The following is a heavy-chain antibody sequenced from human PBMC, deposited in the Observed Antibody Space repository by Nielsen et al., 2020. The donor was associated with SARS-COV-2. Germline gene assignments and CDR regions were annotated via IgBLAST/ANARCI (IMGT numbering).Heavy chain of an antibody. J-gene: IGHJ6*02. V-gene: IGHV3-9*01. D-gene: IGHD1-26*01. CDR1: GFTFDDYA. CDR3: ANEGGELYGMDV. Sequence: SLKISCAASGFTFDDYAMHWVRQAPGKGLEWVSGISWNSGSIGYADSVKGRFTISRDNAKNSLYLQMNSLRAEDTALYYCANEGGELYGMDVWGQGTMVTVSS. CDR2: ISWNSGSI.